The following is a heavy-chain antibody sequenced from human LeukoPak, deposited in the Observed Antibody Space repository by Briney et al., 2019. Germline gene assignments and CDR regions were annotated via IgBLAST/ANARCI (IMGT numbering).Heavy chain of an antibody. CDR3: ARDEGFGELLYGMDV. Sequence: GGSLRLSCAASGFTFSDYYMSWIRQAPGKGLEWVSYISGSSSYTNYADSVRGRFTISRDNAKNSLYLQMNSLRAEDTAVYYCARDEGFGELLYGMDVWGKGTTVTVSS. CDR1: GFTFSDYY. D-gene: IGHD3-10*01. CDR2: ISGSSSYT. J-gene: IGHJ6*04. V-gene: IGHV3-11*06.